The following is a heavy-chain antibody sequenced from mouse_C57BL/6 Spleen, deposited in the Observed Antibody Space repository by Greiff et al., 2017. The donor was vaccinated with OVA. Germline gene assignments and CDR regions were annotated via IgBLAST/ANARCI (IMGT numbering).Heavy chain of an antibody. Sequence: QVQLQQSGAELVRPGASVKLSCKASGYTFTDYYINWVKQRPGQGLEWIARIYPGSGNTYYNEKFKGKATLTAEKSSSTAYMQLSSLTSEDSAVYFCAREGENYYAMDYGGQGTSVTVSS. CDR1: GYTFTDYY. CDR2: IYPGSGNT. CDR3: AREGENYYAMDY. J-gene: IGHJ4*01. V-gene: IGHV1-76*01.